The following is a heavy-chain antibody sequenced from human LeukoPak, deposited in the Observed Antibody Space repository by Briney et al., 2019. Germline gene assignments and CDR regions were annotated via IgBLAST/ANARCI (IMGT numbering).Heavy chain of an antibody. CDR1: GYTFTYYY. J-gene: IGHJ6*03. V-gene: IGHV1-2*02. Sequence: ASVKVSCKASGYTFTYYYIHWLRQAPGQGLEWMGWINPNSGGTNYAQKFQGRVTMTRDTSISTAYMELSRLRSDDTAVYYCARGGTPSYYYYMDVWGKGTTVTVSS. D-gene: IGHD2-21*01. CDR3: ARGGTPSYYYYMDV. CDR2: INPNSGGT.